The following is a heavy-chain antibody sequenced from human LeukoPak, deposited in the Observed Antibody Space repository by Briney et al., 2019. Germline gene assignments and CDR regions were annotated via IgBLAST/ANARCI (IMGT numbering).Heavy chain of an antibody. Sequence: GGSLRLSCAASGFTFSSYAMHWVRQAPGKGLEWVAVISYDGSNKYYADSVKGRFTISRDNSKNTLYLQMNSLRAEDTAVYYCARAREYDYVWGSYLDAFDIWGQGTMVTVSS. D-gene: IGHD3-16*02. CDR3: ARAREYDYVWGSYLDAFDI. CDR2: ISYDGSNK. CDR1: GFTFSSYA. J-gene: IGHJ3*02. V-gene: IGHV3-30-3*01.